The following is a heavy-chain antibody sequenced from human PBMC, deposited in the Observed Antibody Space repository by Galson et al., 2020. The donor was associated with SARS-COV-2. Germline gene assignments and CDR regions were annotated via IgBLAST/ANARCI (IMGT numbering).Heavy chain of an antibody. D-gene: IGHD1-26*01. CDR1: GFTFNNYA. Sequence: GGSLRLSCVASGFTFNNYAIHWVRQAPGKGLEWMAVISHDGRIEVYADSVKGRFTISRDNSENMVSLQVNSLRADDTALYYCTRDISGGASDMWGQGTMVTVSS. CDR2: ISHDGRIE. V-gene: IGHV3-30*04. CDR3: TRDISGGASDM. J-gene: IGHJ3*02.